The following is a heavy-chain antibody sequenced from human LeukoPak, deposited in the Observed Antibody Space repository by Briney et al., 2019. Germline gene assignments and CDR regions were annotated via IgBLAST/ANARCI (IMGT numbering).Heavy chain of an antibody. CDR3: ASVTSSGWTLDY. J-gene: IGHJ4*02. Sequence: SETLSLTCTVSGGSISSRTFYWGWIRQPPGKGLEWIGTIYYSGSTYYNPSLKSRVTISVDTSKNQFSLKLSSVTAADTAVYYCASVTSSGWTLDYWGQGTLVTVSS. CDR2: IYYSGST. D-gene: IGHD6-19*01. CDR1: GGSISSRTFY. V-gene: IGHV4-39*07.